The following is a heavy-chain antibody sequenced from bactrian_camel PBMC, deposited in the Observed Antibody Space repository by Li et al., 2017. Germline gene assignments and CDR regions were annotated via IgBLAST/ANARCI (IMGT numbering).Heavy chain of an antibody. V-gene: IGHV3S57*01. Sequence: VQLVESGGGLVQAGGSLKLSCAGSGDWYTSYCMGWYRQAPGKEREALATIDFDGALSYRGSVEGRFTISKDNAKNILYLQMNNLKPSDTAMYYCAAGGTKRSCWNYAYWGQGTQVTVS. CDR3: AAGGTKRSCWNYAY. CDR2: IDFDGAL. D-gene: IGHD1*01. J-gene: IGHJ4*01. CDR1: GDWYTSYC.